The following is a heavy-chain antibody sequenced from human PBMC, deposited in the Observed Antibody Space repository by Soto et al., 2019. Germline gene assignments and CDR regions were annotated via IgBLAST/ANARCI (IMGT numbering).Heavy chain of an antibody. CDR1: GFTFRSYA. CDR3: AKDWIVVVPAAPDDFDI. D-gene: IGHD2-2*01. J-gene: IGHJ3*02. Sequence: PGGSLRLSCAASGFTFRSYAMSWVRQAPGKGLEWVSAISGSGGSTYYADSVKGRFTISRDNSKNTLYLQMNSLRAEDTAVYYCAKDWIVVVPAAPDDFDIRGQGTMVTVSS. CDR2: ISGSGGST. V-gene: IGHV3-23*01.